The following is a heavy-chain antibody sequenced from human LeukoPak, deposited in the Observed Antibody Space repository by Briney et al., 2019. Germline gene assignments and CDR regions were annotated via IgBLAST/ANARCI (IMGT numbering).Heavy chain of an antibody. D-gene: IGHD3-10*01. CDR2: IYYSGST. Sequence: SETLSLTCTVSGGSISSYYWSWIRQPPGKGLEWIGYIYYSGSTNYNPSLKSRVTISVDTSKNQFSLKLSSVTAADTAVYYCASLYGSGRRYYYYGMDVWGQGTTVTVSS. CDR1: GGSISSYY. V-gene: IGHV4-59*08. J-gene: IGHJ6*02. CDR3: ASLYGSGRRYYYYGMDV.